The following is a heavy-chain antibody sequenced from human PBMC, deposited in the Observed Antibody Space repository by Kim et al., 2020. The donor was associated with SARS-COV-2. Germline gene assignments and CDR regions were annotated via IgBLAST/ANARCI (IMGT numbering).Heavy chain of an antibody. CDR2: ISYEGSDK. V-gene: IGHV3-30*18. J-gene: IGHJ4*02. D-gene: IGHD3-16*01. Sequence: GGSLRLSCAASGFNFNNYAMHWVRQAPGKGLEWVANISYEGSDKYYADFVKGRFTISRDSSKNTLYLQMNSLRPEDTAMYYCAKASNIFSLYTFVSAFDYWGQGTLVTVSS. CDR3: AKASNIFSLYTFVSAFDY. CDR1: GFNFNNYA.